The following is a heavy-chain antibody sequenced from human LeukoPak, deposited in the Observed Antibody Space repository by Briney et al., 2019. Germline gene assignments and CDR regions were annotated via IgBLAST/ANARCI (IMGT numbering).Heavy chain of an antibody. Sequence: SETLSLTCAVYGGSFSGYYWSWIRQPPGKGLEWIGEINHSGSTNYNPSLKSRVTISVDTSKNQFSLKLSSVTAADTAVYYCARATKNYGSGSYIRVTNYYYGMDVWGQGTTVTVSS. V-gene: IGHV4-34*01. CDR1: GGSFSGYY. CDR3: ARATKNYGSGSYIRVTNYYYGMDV. D-gene: IGHD3-10*01. J-gene: IGHJ6*02. CDR2: INHSGST.